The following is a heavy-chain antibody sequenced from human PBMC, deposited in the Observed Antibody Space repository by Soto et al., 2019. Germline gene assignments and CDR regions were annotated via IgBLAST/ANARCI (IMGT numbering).Heavy chain of an antibody. J-gene: IGHJ4*02. Sequence: PGGSLRLSCAASGFTFSSYSMNWVRQAPGKGLEWVSYISSSSSTIYYADSVKGRFTISRDNAKNSLYLQMNSLRAEDTAVYYCARGIIVATPSFDYWGQGTLVTVSS. V-gene: IGHV3-48*01. CDR2: ISSSSSTI. D-gene: IGHD5-12*01. CDR1: GFTFSSYS. CDR3: ARGIIVATPSFDY.